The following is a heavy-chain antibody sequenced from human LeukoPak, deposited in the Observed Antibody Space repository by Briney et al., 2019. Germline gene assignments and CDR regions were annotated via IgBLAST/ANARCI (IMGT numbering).Heavy chain of an antibody. Sequence: GGSLRLSCAASGFTFDAYTMHWVRQAPGKGLEWVSLIIWDGGRSYYADSVKGRFTISRDNSKNSLYLQMSSLRPDDTALYYCARGESTGPNFDYWGQGTLVTVSS. CDR1: GFTFDAYT. CDR2: IIWDGGRS. D-gene: IGHD4-17*01. J-gene: IGHJ4*02. CDR3: ARGESTGPNFDY. V-gene: IGHV3-43*01.